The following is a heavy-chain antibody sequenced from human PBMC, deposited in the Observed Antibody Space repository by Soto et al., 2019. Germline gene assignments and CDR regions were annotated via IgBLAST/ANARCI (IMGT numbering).Heavy chain of an antibody. CDR2: IIPIFGTA. CDR3: AREEQGGDYDPGQFGY. CDR1: GGTFSSYA. J-gene: IGHJ4*02. D-gene: IGHD4-17*01. V-gene: IGHV1-69*01. Sequence: QVQLVQSGAEVKKPGSSVKVSCKASGGTFSSYAISWVRQAPGHGLEWMGGIIPIFGTANYAQKFQGRVTITADESTSTAYMELSSLRSEDTAVYYCAREEQGGDYDPGQFGYWGQGTLVTVSS.